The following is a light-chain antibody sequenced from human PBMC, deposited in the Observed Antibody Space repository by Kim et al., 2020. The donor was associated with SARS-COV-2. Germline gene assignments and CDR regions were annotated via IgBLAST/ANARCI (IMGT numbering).Light chain of an antibody. J-gene: IGLJ1*01. CDR3: AAWDDSLNGRV. V-gene: IGLV1-44*01. CDR1: SSNIGSNT. Sequence: QAVVTQPPSASGTPGQRVTISCSGSSSNIGSNTVNWYQQLPGTAPKLLIYSNNQRPSGVPDRFSGSKPGTSASLAISGLQSEDEADYYCAAWDDSLNGRVFGTGTKVTVL. CDR2: SNN.